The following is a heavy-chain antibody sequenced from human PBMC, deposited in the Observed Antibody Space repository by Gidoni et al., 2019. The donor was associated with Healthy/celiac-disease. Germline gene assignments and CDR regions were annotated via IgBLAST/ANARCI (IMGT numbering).Heavy chain of an antibody. V-gene: IGHV3-23*01. Sequence: EVQLLESGGGLVQPGGSLILPCSASGFNFSSFAISWVRQAPGKGLEGVSAISGSGGSTYYADSVKGRFTISRDNSKNTLYLQMNSLRAEDTAVYYCAKAYYDSSGYLKTADAFDIWGQGTMVTVSS. CDR3: AKAYYDSSGYLKTADAFDI. CDR1: GFNFSSFA. D-gene: IGHD3-22*01. J-gene: IGHJ3*02. CDR2: ISGSGGST.